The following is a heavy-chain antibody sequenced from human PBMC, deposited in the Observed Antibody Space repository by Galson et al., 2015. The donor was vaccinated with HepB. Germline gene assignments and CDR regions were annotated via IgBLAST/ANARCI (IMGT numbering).Heavy chain of an antibody. Sequence: SLRLSCAASGFTFSNFGMHWVRQAPGKGLEWVAIIWYDGSNKYYADSVKGRFTISRDNSKNTLYLQMNSLRAEDTAVYFCARDKEGSGSYFPTFDCWGQGTLVTVSS. CDR1: GFTFSNFG. D-gene: IGHD3-10*01. J-gene: IGHJ4*02. CDR2: IWYDGSNK. CDR3: ARDKEGSGSYFPTFDC. V-gene: IGHV3-33*01.